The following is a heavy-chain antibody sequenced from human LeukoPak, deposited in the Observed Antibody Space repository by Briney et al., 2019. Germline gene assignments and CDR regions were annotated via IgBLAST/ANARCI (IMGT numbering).Heavy chain of an antibody. V-gene: IGHV3-23*05. D-gene: IGHD3-10*01. J-gene: IGHJ3*02. CDR2: IFNTGGST. Sequence: EPGGSLRLSCAASGFTFSDYAMTWGRQAPGKGLEWVSAIFNTGGSTYYPDSVKGRFTISRDNSKNTLYLQMNSLRAEDTALYYCARPFYVSGSRHDAFDIWGQGTMVTVSS. CDR1: GFTFSDYA. CDR3: ARPFYVSGSRHDAFDI.